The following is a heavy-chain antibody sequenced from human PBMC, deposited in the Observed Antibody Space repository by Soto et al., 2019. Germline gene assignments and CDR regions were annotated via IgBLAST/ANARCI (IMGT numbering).Heavy chain of an antibody. D-gene: IGHD4-4*01. J-gene: IGHJ3*02. V-gene: IGHV1-24*01. CDR2: FDPEDGET. CDR1: GYTLTELS. CDR3: ATDGLRGYYSNYDAFDI. Sequence: ASVKVSCKVSGYTLTELSMHWVRQAPGKGLEWMGGFDPEDGETIYAQKFQGRVTMTEDTSTDTAYMELSSLRSEDTAVYYCATDGLRGYYSNYDAFDILGQGTMVTVSS.